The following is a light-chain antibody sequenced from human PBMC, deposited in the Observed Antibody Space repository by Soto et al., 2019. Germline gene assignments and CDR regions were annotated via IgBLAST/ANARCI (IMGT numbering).Light chain of an antibody. CDR2: GAS. Sequence: EIVLTQSPGTLSLSPGERATLSCRASQSVNSNYFAWYQQKPGQGPRVLIYGASSRATGIPDRFSGSGSGTDFTLTISRLEPEDFAVYYYQQYDTSPRTFGQGTKVEIK. J-gene: IGKJ1*01. CDR3: QQYDTSPRT. CDR1: QSVNSNY. V-gene: IGKV3-20*01.